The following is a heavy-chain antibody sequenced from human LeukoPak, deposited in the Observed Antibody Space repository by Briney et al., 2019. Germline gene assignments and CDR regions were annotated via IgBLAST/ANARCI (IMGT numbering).Heavy chain of an antibody. Sequence: ASVKVSCKASGYTFTSYYMLWVRQAPGQGLEWMGIINPSGGSTSYAQKFQGRVTMTRDTSTSTVYMELSSLRSEDTAVYYCARDVGGGMVRGVRYYFDYWGQGTLVTVSS. D-gene: IGHD3-10*01. CDR3: ARDVGGGMVRGVRYYFDY. J-gene: IGHJ4*02. V-gene: IGHV1-46*03. CDR1: GYTFTSYY. CDR2: INPSGGST.